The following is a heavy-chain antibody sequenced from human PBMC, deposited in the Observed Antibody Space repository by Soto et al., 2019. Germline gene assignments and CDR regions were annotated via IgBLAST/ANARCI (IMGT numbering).Heavy chain of an antibody. V-gene: IGHV4-39*01. D-gene: IGHD3-3*01. CDR2: IYYSGST. CDR3: ASGGAGDFWSGYYYYYGMDV. Sequence: SETLSLTCTVSGGSISSSSYYWGWIRQPPGKGLEWIGSIYYSGSTYYSPSLKSRVTISVDTSKNQFSLKLSSVTAADTAVYYCASGGAGDFWSGYYYYYGMDVWGQGTTVTVSS. J-gene: IGHJ6*02. CDR1: GGSISSSSYY.